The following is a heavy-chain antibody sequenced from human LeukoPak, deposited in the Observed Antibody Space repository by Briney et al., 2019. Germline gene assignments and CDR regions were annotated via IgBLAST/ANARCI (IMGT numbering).Heavy chain of an antibody. V-gene: IGHV4-38-2*02. Sequence: PSETLSLTCAVSGYSISSGYYWGWIRQPPGKGLEWIASMCHSGSTYYNPSLQSRVTLSADTSKNQFSLKMSSVTAADTAVYYCGRDRSGGYSVDYWGQGTLVTVS. CDR3: GRDRSGGYSVDY. D-gene: IGHD1-26*01. CDR2: MCHSGST. CDR1: GYSISSGYY. J-gene: IGHJ4*02.